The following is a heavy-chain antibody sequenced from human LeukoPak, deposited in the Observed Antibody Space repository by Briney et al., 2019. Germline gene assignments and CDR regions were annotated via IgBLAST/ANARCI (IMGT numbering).Heavy chain of an antibody. CDR2: IYYSGST. CDR3: ARRGVAGTRYFDY. Sequence: PSETLSLTCTVSGGSISSYYWSRIRQPPGKGLEWIGYIYYSGSTNYNPSLKSRVTISVDTSKNQFSLKLSSVTAADTAVYYCARRGVAGTRYFDYWGQGTLVTVSS. CDR1: GGSISSYY. V-gene: IGHV4-59*01. J-gene: IGHJ4*02. D-gene: IGHD6-19*01.